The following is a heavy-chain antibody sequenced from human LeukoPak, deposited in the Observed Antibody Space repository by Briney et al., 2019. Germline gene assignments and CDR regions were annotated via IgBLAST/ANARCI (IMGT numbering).Heavy chain of an antibody. CDR2: ISGSGGST. CDR3: AKLDLREGAFDI. Sequence: GSLRLSCAASGFTFSSYAMSWVRQAPGKGLEWVSAISGSGGSTYYADSVKGRFTISRDNSKNTLYLQMNSLRAEDTAVYYCAKLDLREGAFDIWGQGTMVTVSS. CDR1: GFTFSSYA. V-gene: IGHV3-23*01. J-gene: IGHJ3*02.